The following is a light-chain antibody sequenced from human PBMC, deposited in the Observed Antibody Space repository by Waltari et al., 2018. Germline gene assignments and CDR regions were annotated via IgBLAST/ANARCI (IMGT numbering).Light chain of an antibody. Sequence: SSELTQDPAVSVALGQTVTITCQGESLRAYYASWYQQKPGQAPILVNFGKNNRPSGIPDRFSGSTSGNTASLTITGAQAEDEAVYYCSARDRRANQVVFGGGTKLTV. V-gene: IGLV3-19*01. CDR1: SLRAYY. J-gene: IGLJ2*01. CDR3: SARDRRANQVV. CDR2: GKN.